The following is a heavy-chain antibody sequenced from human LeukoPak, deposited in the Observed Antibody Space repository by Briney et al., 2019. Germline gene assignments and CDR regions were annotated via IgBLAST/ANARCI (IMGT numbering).Heavy chain of an antibody. CDR3: ATTAGYYDTAGYYYFDY. D-gene: IGHD3-22*01. Sequence: GGSLKLSCAASGFTFSGFAMHWVRQSSGKGLEWVGRVRTKTYSYATAYAASVKGRFTISRDDSQNTAYLQMNSLRTEDTAVYYCATTAGYYDTAGYYYFDYWGQGTLVTVSA. CDR1: GFTFSGFA. CDR2: VRTKTYSYAT. V-gene: IGHV3-73*01. J-gene: IGHJ4*02.